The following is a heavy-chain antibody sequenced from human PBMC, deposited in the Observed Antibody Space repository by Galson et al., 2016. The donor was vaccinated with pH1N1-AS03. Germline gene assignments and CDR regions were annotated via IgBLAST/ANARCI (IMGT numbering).Heavy chain of an antibody. J-gene: IGHJ4*02. CDR3: ARGILGDAVGLDS. D-gene: IGHD3-16*01. CDR1: GFTLRNYW. Sequence: SLRLSCAASGFTLRNYWMHWVRQAPGGGLVWVSRINTDETKTYYADSVEGRFAISKDIAKNTVCLQMNSLGPEDTAVYYCARGILGDAVGLDSWGQGTLVTVSS. CDR2: INTDETKT. V-gene: IGHV3-74*01.